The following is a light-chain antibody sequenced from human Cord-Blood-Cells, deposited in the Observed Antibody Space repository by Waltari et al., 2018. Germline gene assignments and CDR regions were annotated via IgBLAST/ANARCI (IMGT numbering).Light chain of an antibody. Sequence: DIQMTQSPSTLSASVGDRVTITCRASQSISSWLAWYQQKPGKAPKLRIYKASSLESGVPSRFSGSGSGTEFTLTISSLQPDDFATYYCQQYNSYSLLTFGGGTKVEIK. J-gene: IGKJ4*01. CDR1: QSISSW. CDR2: KAS. V-gene: IGKV1-5*03. CDR3: QQYNSYSLLT.